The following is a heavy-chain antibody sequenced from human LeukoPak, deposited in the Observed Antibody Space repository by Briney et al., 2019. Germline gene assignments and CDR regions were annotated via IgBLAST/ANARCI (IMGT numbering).Heavy chain of an antibody. CDR2: ISSSSSYT. Sequence: GGSLRLSCAASGFTFSDYYMSWIRQAPGKGLEWVSYISSSSSYTNYADSVKGRFTISRDNAKNSLYLQMNSLRVEDTAVYYCARTMVRGVIADYWGQGTLVTVSS. D-gene: IGHD3-10*01. CDR3: ARTMVRGVIADY. V-gene: IGHV3-11*03. CDR1: GFTFSDYY. J-gene: IGHJ4*02.